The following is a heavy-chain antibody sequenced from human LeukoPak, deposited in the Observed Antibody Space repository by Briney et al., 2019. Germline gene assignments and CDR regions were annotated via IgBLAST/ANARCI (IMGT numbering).Heavy chain of an antibody. J-gene: IGHJ4*02. V-gene: IGHV4-39*07. Sequence: PSETLSLTCTVSGGSISSSSYYWGWIRQPPGKGLEWIGSIYYSGSTYYNPSLKSRVTISVDTSKNQFSLKLSSVTAADTAVYYCARVNYDFWSGYYYFDYWGQGTLVTVSS. D-gene: IGHD3-3*01. CDR1: GGSISSSSYY. CDR2: IYYSGST. CDR3: ARVNYDFWSGYYYFDY.